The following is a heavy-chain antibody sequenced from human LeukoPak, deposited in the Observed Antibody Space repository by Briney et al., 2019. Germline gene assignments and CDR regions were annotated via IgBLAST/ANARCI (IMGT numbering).Heavy chain of an antibody. D-gene: IGHD4-11*01. V-gene: IGHV3-74*01. CDR2: LNTDGSGT. CDR1: GFTYSNYW. J-gene: IGHJ4*02. Sequence: GGSLRLSCAASGFTYSNYWMHWVRQAPGKGLVWVSRLNTDGSGTSYADSVKGRFTISRDNAKNTLYLQMNSLRAEDTAVYYCAGALYSQGFYWGQGTLVTVSS. CDR3: AGALYSQGFY.